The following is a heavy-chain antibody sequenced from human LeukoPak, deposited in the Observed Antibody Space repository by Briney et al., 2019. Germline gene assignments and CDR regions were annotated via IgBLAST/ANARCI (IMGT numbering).Heavy chain of an antibody. CDR3: AKARGSDCSSTGCYTAFDY. D-gene: IGHD2-2*02. J-gene: IGHJ4*02. V-gene: IGHV3-23*01. Sequence: GGSLRLSCAASGFAFSTYAMSWVRQAPGKGLEWVSAISGSGGSTYYADSVKGRFTISRDNSKNTLYLQMNSLRAEDTAVYYCAKARGSDCSSTGCYTAFDYWGQGTLVTVS. CDR1: GFAFSTYA. CDR2: ISGSGGST.